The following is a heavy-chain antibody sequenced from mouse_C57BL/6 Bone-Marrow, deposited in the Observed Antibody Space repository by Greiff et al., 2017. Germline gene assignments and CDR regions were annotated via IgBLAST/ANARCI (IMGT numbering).Heavy chain of an antibody. Sequence: QVQLQQSGAELVRPGASVTLSCKASGYTFTDYEMHWVKQTPVHGLEWIGAIDPETGGTAYNQKFKGQAILTADKSSSTAYMELRSLTSEDSAVYYCTRLPYVTTVTYFDYWGQGTTLTVSS. J-gene: IGHJ2*01. V-gene: IGHV1-15*01. D-gene: IGHD1-1*01. CDR1: GYTFTDYE. CDR3: TRLPYVTTVTYFDY. CDR2: IDPETGGT.